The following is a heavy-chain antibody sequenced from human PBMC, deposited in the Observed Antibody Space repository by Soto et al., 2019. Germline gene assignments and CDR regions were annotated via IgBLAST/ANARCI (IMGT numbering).Heavy chain of an antibody. CDR2: ISSSSSYI. Sequence: GGSLRLSCAASGFTLSDYTMNWVRQAPGKGLEWVSSISSSSSYIYYADSVKGRFTISRDNAKNSLYLQMNSLRAEDTAVYYCARDPNPFYDFWSGYYGPKLNWFDPWGQGTLVTVSS. V-gene: IGHV3-21*01. J-gene: IGHJ5*02. D-gene: IGHD3-3*01. CDR1: GFTLSDYT. CDR3: ARDPNPFYDFWSGYYGPKLNWFDP.